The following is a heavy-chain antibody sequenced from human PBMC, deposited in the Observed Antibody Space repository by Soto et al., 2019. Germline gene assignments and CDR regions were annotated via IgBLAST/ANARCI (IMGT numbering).Heavy chain of an antibody. CDR1: GYTFTSYG. V-gene: IGHV1-18*01. Sequence: ASVKVSCKASGYTFTSYGISWVRQAPGQGLEWMGWISAYNGNTNYAQKLQGRVTMTTDTSTSTAYMELRSLRSDDTAVYYCARDFPTVLQENWFDPWGQGTLVTVSS. CDR3: ARDFPTVLQENWFDP. CDR2: ISAYNGNT. J-gene: IGHJ5*02. D-gene: IGHD3-10*01.